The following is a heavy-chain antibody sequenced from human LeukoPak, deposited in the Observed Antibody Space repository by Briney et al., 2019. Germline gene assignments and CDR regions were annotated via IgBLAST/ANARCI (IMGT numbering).Heavy chain of an antibody. Sequence: PSETLSLTCTVSGGSISSYYWSWIRQPPGKGLEWIAYISDIGSINYNPSLKSRVTISLDTSKNQFSLKLSSVTAADTAVYYCAGHHPRNTIDFWGQGTLVTVSS. CDR3: AGHHPRNTIDF. D-gene: IGHD3-10*01. V-gene: IGHV4-59*08. CDR1: GGSISSYY. CDR2: ISDIGSI. J-gene: IGHJ4*02.